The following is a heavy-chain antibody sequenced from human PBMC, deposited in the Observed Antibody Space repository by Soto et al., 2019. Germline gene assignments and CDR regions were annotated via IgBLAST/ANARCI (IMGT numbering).Heavy chain of an antibody. D-gene: IGHD3-10*01. CDR2: IYYSGST. CDR1: GGSISSGGYY. V-gene: IGHV4-31*03. J-gene: IGHJ5*02. CDR3: ARDDRLGHSNWFDP. Sequence: QVQLQESGPGLVKPSQTLSLTCTVSGGSISSGGYYWSWIRQHPGKGLEWIGYIYYSGSTYYNPSLTSRVTISVDTSKNQFSLKLSSVTAADTAVYYCARDDRLGHSNWFDPWGQGTLVTVSS.